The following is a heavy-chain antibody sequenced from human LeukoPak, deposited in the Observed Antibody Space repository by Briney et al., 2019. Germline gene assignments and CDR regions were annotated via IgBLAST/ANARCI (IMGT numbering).Heavy chain of an antibody. V-gene: IGHV4-4*07. Sequence: SETLSLTCTVSGGSISRYYWSWLRQPAGKGLEWIGRIYTSGSTNYTASLKSRVSMSVDTSKNQFSLKLSSVTAADTAVFYCATNSGAFDYWGEGTLVTVSS. CDR3: ATNSGAFDY. J-gene: IGHJ4*02. CDR2: IYTSGST. D-gene: IGHD2-15*01. CDR1: GGSISRYY.